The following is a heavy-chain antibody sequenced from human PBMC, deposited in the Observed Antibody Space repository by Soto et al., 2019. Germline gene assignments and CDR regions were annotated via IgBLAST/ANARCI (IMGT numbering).Heavy chain of an antibody. D-gene: IGHD3-9*01. CDR2: IIPIFGTT. CDR3: ARGVRYGSPSYLYGMDV. V-gene: IGHV1-69*01. Sequence: QVQLVQSGAEVKKPGSSVKVSCKASGGTFINYAISWVRQAPGQGLEWMGGIIPIFGTTNYAQKFQGRVTITADESTSTAYMELSSLRAEDTAVYYCARGVRYGSPSYLYGMDVWGQGTTVTVSS. CDR1: GGTFINYA. J-gene: IGHJ6*02.